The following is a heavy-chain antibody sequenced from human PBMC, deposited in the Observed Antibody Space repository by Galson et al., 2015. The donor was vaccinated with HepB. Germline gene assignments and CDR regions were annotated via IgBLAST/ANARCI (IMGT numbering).Heavy chain of an antibody. J-gene: IGHJ4*02. Sequence: SETLSLTCTVSGGSISSSSYYWGWIRQPPGKGLEWIGSIYYSGSTYYNPSLKSRVTISVDTSKNQFSLKLSSVTAADTAVYYCASSSSSWYFNRLDYWGQGTLVTVSS. V-gene: IGHV4-39*07. CDR2: IYYSGST. CDR3: ASSSSSWYFNRLDY. CDR1: GGSISSSSYY. D-gene: IGHD6-13*01.